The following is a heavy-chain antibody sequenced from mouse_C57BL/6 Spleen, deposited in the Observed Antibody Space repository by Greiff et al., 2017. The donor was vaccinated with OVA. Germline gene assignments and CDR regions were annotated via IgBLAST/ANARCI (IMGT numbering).Heavy chain of an antibody. V-gene: IGHV1-69*01. CDR3: ARGGYGSSYDAMDY. Sequence: LQLQLPRAELVMPGASVKLSCKASAYTFTSYWMHWVKQRPGQGLEWIGEIDPSDSYTNYNQKFKGKSTLTVDKSSSTAYMQLSGLTSEDSAVYYCARGGYGSSYDAMDYWGQGTSVTVSS. J-gene: IGHJ4*01. CDR2: IDPSDSYT. CDR1: AYTFTSYW. D-gene: IGHD1-1*01.